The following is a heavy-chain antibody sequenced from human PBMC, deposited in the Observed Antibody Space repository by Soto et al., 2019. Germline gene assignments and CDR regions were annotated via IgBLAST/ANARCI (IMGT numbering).Heavy chain of an antibody. D-gene: IGHD4-4*01. J-gene: IGHJ4*02. CDR1: YGSISVRKVF. V-gene: IGHV4-39*01. CDR3: ARTTGSHLDF. Sequence: PSETLCLTCTFSYGSISVRKVFWGWVRQPPGKGLEWIGNIGYSGTAYFNPSLGTRVTFPVDTSTNQWSLTLYSVTAADTTVYYCARTTGSHLDFWGPGILVT. CDR2: IGYSGTA.